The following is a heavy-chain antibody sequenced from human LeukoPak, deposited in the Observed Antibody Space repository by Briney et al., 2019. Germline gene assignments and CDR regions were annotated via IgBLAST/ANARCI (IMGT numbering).Heavy chain of an antibody. D-gene: IGHD3-3*01. CDR3: ASAPRGPDFWSGYPGT. CDR2: SSAYNGNL. CDR1: GYTFTRYG. Sequence: ASVKVSCKASGYTFTRYGITWVRQAPGQRLEWMGWSSAYNGNLNYAQTLRGRVTMTTDASTSTAYMELRSLRSDDTAVYYCASAPRGPDFWSGYPGTWGQGTLVTVSS. J-gene: IGHJ5*02. V-gene: IGHV1-18*01.